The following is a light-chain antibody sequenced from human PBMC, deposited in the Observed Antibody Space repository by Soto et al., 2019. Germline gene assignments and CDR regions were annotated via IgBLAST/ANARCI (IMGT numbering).Light chain of an antibody. J-gene: IGKJ4*01. CDR1: QDIRNY. CDR2: AAS. CDR3: QQDDNLPLT. V-gene: IGKV1-33*01. Sequence: DIQMTQSPPSLSASVGDRVTITCQASQDIRNYLNWYQQKPGKAPKLLIYAASDLQTGVPSRFTGGGSASDCTITITSLPPEDFAPHYCQQDDNLPLTFGGGTKVEI.